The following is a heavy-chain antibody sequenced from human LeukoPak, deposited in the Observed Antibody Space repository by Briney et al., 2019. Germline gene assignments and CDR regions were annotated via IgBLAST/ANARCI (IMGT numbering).Heavy chain of an antibody. CDR1: GGSISSYY. Sequence: SETLSLTCTVSGGSISSYYWSWIRQPPGKGLEWIGYSYYSGSTNYNPSLKSRVTISVDTSKNQFSLKLSSVTAADTAVYYCARARYYDFWSGYLNNYFDYWGQGTLVTVSS. V-gene: IGHV4-59*01. CDR2: SYYSGST. J-gene: IGHJ4*02. D-gene: IGHD3-3*01. CDR3: ARARYYDFWSGYLNNYFDY.